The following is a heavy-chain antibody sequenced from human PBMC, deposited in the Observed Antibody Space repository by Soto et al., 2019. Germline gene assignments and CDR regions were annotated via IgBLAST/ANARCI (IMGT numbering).Heavy chain of an antibody. Sequence: GGSLRLSCAASGFTFSSYAMSWFRQAPGKGLEWVSAISGSGGSTYYADSMKGRFTISRDNSKNTLYLQMNSLRAEDTAVYYCAIAVAGDGYWGQGTLVTVSS. J-gene: IGHJ4*02. CDR3: AIAVAGDGY. V-gene: IGHV3-23*01. CDR2: ISGSGGST. D-gene: IGHD6-19*01. CDR1: GFTFSSYA.